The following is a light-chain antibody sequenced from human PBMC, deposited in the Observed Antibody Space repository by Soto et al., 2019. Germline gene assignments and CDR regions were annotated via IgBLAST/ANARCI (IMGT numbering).Light chain of an antibody. V-gene: IGKV3-11*01. CDR1: QTVGSY. Sequence: EIVLTQSPATLSLSPGERATLSCRASQTVGSYLAWFRHTPGQAPRLLIYDTSIRATGIPARFSGSGSGTDLTLTISSLEAEDFAVDYCQQRSDWPPTFGQGTKVEIK. CDR3: QQRSDWPPT. CDR2: DTS. J-gene: IGKJ1*01.